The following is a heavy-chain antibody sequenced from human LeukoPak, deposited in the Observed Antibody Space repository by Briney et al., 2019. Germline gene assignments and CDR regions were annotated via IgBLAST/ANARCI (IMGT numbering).Heavy chain of an antibody. D-gene: IGHD3-10*01. CDR3: SSGPNFYGSDPH. Sequence: PSETLSLTCTVSGDSISGSNYYWGWIRQPPGKGLEWIGSIYYSGSTYYSPSLKSRVTISVDTSKNQFSLKLSSVTAADTAVYYCSSGPNFYGSDPHWGQGTMVTVSS. J-gene: IGHJ3*01. CDR1: GDSISGSNYY. CDR2: IYYSGST. V-gene: IGHV4-39*01.